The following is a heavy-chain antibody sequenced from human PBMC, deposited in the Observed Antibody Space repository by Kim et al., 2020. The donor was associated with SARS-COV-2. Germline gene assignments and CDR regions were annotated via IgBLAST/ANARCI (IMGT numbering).Heavy chain of an antibody. D-gene: IGHD6-19*01. V-gene: IGHV3-30*04. Sequence: DPGKGRFTISRENSKNTVYLQRNGLRAEDTAVYYCARDLGKWLVLGAFDIWGQGTMVTVSS. J-gene: IGHJ3*02. CDR3: ARDLGKWLVLGAFDI.